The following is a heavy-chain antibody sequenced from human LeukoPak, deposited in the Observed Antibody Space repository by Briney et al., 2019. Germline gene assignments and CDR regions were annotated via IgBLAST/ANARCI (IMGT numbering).Heavy chain of an antibody. CDR2: ISSSNTTV. Sequence: GGSLRLSCAASGFIFSNYDMNWVRQAPGKGLEWISYISSSNTTVYYADSVKGRFTISRDNAKNSLYLQMSSLRVEDTAVYYCARGSGRIRIFGVPYWGQGTLVTVSS. CDR3: ARGSGRIRIFGVPY. D-gene: IGHD3-3*01. CDR1: GFIFSNYD. J-gene: IGHJ4*02. V-gene: IGHV3-48*01.